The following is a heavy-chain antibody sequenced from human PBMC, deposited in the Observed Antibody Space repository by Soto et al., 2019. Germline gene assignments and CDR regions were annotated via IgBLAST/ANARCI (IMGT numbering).Heavy chain of an antibody. J-gene: IGHJ4*02. CDR2: IKQDGGEK. CDR3: ARGAFPAWGTYPLDY. CDR1: GGSFSGYY. V-gene: IGHV3-7*04. D-gene: IGHD3-16*02. Sequence: ETLSLTCAVYGGSFSGYYWSWIRQPPGKGLEWVANIKQDGGEKYYVGSVKGRFTISRDNAENSLYLQLDSLRAEDAAVYYCARGAFPAWGTYPLDYWGQGTLVTVSS.